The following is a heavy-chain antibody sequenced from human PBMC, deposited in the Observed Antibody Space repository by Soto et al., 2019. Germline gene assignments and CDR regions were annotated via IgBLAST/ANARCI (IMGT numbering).Heavy chain of an antibody. CDR1: GFTFSSYG. CDR2: IWYDGSNK. V-gene: IGHV3-33*01. Sequence: QPGGSLRLSCAASGFTFSSYGMHWVRQAPGKGLEWVAVIWYDGSNKYYADSVKGRFTISRDNSKNTLYLQMNSLRAEDTAVYYCARETPGLNFDYWGQGTLVTVSS. CDR3: ARETPGLNFDY. J-gene: IGHJ4*02.